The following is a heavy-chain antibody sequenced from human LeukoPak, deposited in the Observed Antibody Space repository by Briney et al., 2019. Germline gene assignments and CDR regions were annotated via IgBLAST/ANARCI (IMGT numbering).Heavy chain of an antibody. CDR1: GFTFNDAW. CDR2: IKRKTEGGTT. D-gene: IGHD3-10*01. CDR3: TTGNFGPY. V-gene: IGHV3-15*07. Sequence: GGSLRLSCAASGFTFNDAWMNWVRQAPGKGVEWVGRIKRKTEGGTTDYGAPVKGRFSISRDDSKNTAYLQMNSLKTEDTAFYYCTTGNFGPYWGQGTLVTVSS. J-gene: IGHJ4*02.